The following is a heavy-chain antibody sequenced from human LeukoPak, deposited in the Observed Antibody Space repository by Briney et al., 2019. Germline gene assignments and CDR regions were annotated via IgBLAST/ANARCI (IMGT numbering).Heavy chain of an antibody. CDR1: GFTFSSYA. CDR2: ISSSSSYI. V-gene: IGHV3-21*01. Sequence: GGSLRLSCAASGFTFSSYAMSWVRQAPGKGLEWVSAISSSSSYIYYADSVKGRFTISRDNAKNSLYLQMNSLRAEDTAVYYCARYSSIAARPDYWGQGTLVTVSS. D-gene: IGHD6-6*01. CDR3: ARYSSIAARPDY. J-gene: IGHJ4*02.